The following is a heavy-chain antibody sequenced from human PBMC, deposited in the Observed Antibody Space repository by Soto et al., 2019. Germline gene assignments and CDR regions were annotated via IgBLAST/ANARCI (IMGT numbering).Heavy chain of an antibody. CDR2: ISGSDGST. J-gene: IGHJ4*02. CDR3: ARRSSIWYFDY. D-gene: IGHD6-13*01. Sequence: EVQLLESGGGLVQPGGSLILSCAAYGFTFSSDAMNWFRQAPGKGLESGSVISGSDGSTYYADSVKGRFTISRDNSKNPLNLQMNSLRAEDTAVYYCARRSSIWYFDYWGPGTLVTVSS. V-gene: IGHV3-23*01. CDR1: GFTFSSDA.